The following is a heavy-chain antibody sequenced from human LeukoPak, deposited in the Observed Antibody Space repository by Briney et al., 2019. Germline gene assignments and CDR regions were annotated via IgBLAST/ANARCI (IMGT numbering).Heavy chain of an antibody. V-gene: IGHV3-72*01. CDR1: GLTFSDHH. CDR3: RVAVAGTSDY. Sequence: GGSLRLSCAASGLTFSDHHMEWVRQAPGKGLEWVGRIKNKANSYTTEYAASVKGRFTISRDDSKNSLFLQMNSLKIDDTAVYYCRVAVAGTSDYWGQGTLVTVSS. J-gene: IGHJ4*02. D-gene: IGHD6-19*01. CDR2: IKNKANSYTT.